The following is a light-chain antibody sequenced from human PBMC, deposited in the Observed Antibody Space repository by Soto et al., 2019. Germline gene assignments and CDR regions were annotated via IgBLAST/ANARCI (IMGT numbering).Light chain of an antibody. CDR2: EVS. J-gene: IGLJ3*02. Sequence: QSALTQPASVSGSPGQSITISCTGTNSDVGGYDYVSWYQQHPGKAPKLMIYEVSHRPSGVSNRFSGSRSGNTASLTISGLQAKDEADYYCSSYTSSTTLGVFGGGTQLTVL. CDR3: SSYTSSTTLGV. V-gene: IGLV2-14*01. CDR1: NSDVGGYDY.